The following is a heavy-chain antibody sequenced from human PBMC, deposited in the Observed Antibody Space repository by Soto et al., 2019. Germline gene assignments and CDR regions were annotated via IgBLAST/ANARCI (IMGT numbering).Heavy chain of an antibody. CDR3: SRGGRGWYHHWFDP. CDR1: GYTFTSYG. CDR2: ISAYNGNT. J-gene: IGHJ5*02. Sequence: QVQLVQSGAEVKKPGASVKVSCKASGYTFTSYGISWVRQAPGQGLEWMGWISAYNGNTNYAQKLQGRDTMNTDTSTSTDYVELRSLSSDVTAVYYCSRGGRGWYHHWFDPWGQGPLVAVSS. V-gene: IGHV1-18*01. D-gene: IGHD6-19*01.